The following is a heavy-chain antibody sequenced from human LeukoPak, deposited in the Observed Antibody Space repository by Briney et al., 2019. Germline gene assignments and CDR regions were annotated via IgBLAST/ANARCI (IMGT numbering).Heavy chain of an antibody. J-gene: IGHJ4*02. D-gene: IGHD3-22*01. CDR1: GLTFRNYA. CDR3: AKGSYYDSSGSFYFDY. Sequence: GGSLRLSCAASGLTFRNYAMSWVRQAPGKGLEWVSVICANDGNTYYADAVKGRFTISRDNSKNTLYVQVNSLGTEDTAAYYCAKGSYYDSSGSFYFDYWGQGTLVTVSS. V-gene: IGHV3-23*01. CDR2: ICANDGNT.